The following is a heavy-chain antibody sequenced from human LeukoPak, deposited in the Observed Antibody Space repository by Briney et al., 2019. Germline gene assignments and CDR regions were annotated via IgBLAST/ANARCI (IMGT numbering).Heavy chain of an antibody. Sequence: PSETLSLTCTVSGGSISSYYWSWIRQPPGKGLEWIGYIYYSGSTNYNPSLKSRVTISVDTSKNQFSLKLSSVTAADTAVYYCARGDGDYRYYYYGMDVWGQGTTVTVSS. V-gene: IGHV4-59*01. J-gene: IGHJ6*02. CDR3: ARGDGDYRYYYYGMDV. CDR1: GGSISSYY. D-gene: IGHD4-17*01. CDR2: IYYSGST.